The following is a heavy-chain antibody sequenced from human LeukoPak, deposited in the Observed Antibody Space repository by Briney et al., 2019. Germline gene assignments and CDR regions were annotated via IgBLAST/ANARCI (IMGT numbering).Heavy chain of an antibody. CDR3: ARAVRGQLVFPEYFQH. D-gene: IGHD6-6*01. CDR2: INTNTGNP. Sequence: ASVKVSCKASGYTFTSYAMNWVRQAPGQGLEWMGWINTNTGNPTYAQGFTGRFVFSLDTSVSTAYLQISSLKAEDTAVYYCARAVRGQLVFPEYFQHWGQGTLVTVSS. CDR1: GYTFTSYA. V-gene: IGHV7-4-1*02. J-gene: IGHJ1*01.